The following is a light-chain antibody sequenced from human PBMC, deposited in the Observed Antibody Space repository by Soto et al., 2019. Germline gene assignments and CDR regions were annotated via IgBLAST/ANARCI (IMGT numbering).Light chain of an antibody. V-gene: IGKV2-28*01. CDR1: QSLLHSDGYNY. CDR3: MQALQTPLT. J-gene: IGKJ4*01. Sequence: DIVMTQSPVSLPVTPGEPASITCRSSQSLLHSDGYNYLDWYLQKPGQSPQLLIYLGSNRASGVPDRCSGSGSGTDFTLKMSRVEAEDVGVYYCMQALQTPLTFGGGTKVEIK. CDR2: LGS.